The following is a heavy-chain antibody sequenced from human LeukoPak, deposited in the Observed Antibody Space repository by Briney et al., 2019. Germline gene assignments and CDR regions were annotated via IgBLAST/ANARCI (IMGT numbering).Heavy chain of an antibody. CDR1: GFTFSSYS. CDR2: ITRSSSAK. CDR3: TRDQEGSDY. J-gene: IGHJ4*02. Sequence: GGSLRLSCVTSGFTFSSYSMNWVRQAPGKGLEWVSYITRSSSAKFYANSVKGRFTISRDNAENLLYLQMNSLRAEDTAVYYCTRDQEGSDYWGQGTLVTVSS. V-gene: IGHV3-48*01.